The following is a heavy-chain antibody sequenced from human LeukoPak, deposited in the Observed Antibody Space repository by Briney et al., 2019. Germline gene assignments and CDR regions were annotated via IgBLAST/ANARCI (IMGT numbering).Heavy chain of an antibody. V-gene: IGHV1-18*04. CDR3: ARFYYDSSGPNAFDI. CDR1: GYTFTGYY. D-gene: IGHD3-22*01. Sequence: ASVKVSCKASGYTFTGYYMHWVRQAPGQGLEWMGWISAYNGNTNYAQKLQGRVTMTTDTSTSTAYMELRSLRSDDTAVYYCARFYYDSSGPNAFDIWGQGTMVTVSS. J-gene: IGHJ3*02. CDR2: ISAYNGNT.